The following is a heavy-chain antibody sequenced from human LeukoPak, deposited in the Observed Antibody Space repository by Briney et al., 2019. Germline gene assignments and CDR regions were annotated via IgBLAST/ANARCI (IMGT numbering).Heavy chain of an antibody. Sequence: GGSLRLSCAASGFTFSSYGMHWIRQAPGKGLEWVAFIRYDGSNKYYADSVKGRFTISRDNSKNTLYLQMNSLRAEDTAVYYCAKDLIAVAGPTGDYWGQGALVTVSS. V-gene: IGHV3-30*02. CDR1: GFTFSSYG. CDR3: AKDLIAVAGPTGDY. CDR2: IRYDGSNK. D-gene: IGHD6-19*01. J-gene: IGHJ4*02.